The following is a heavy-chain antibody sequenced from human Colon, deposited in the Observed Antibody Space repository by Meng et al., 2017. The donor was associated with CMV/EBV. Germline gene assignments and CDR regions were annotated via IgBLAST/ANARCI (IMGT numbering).Heavy chain of an antibody. D-gene: IGHD3-16*01. CDR3: ASSLGAGA. J-gene: IGHJ5*02. CDR1: GYSFTNYH. V-gene: IGHV7-4-1*02. Sequence: SVPVSCKASGYSFTNYHLHWVRQAPGQGLEWMGWINTNTGNPTYAQGLTGRFGFSLDTSVSTAYLQISSLKAEDTAMYYCASSLGAGAWGQGTLVTVSS. CDR2: INTNTGNP.